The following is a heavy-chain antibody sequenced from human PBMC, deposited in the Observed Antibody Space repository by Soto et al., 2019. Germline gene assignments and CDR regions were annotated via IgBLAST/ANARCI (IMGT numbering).Heavy chain of an antibody. D-gene: IGHD2-15*01. J-gene: IGHJ4*02. CDR2: IIPIFGTA. V-gene: IGHV1-69*13. Sequence: ASVKVSCKASGGTFSSYAISWVRQAPGQGLEWMGGIIPIFGTANYAQKFQGRDTITADESTSTAYMELSSLRPEDTAVYYCASDPGSYGPTPFDYWGQGTLVTVSS. CDR3: ASDPGSYGPTPFDY. CDR1: GGTFSSYA.